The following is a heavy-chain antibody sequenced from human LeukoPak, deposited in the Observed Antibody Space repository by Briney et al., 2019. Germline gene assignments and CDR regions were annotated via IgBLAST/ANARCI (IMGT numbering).Heavy chain of an antibody. CDR1: GGTFSSYA. CDR2: IIPIFGTA. Sequence: SVTVSCMASGGTFSSYAISWVRQAPGQGLEWMGGIIPIFGTANYAQKFQGRVTITADKSTSTAYMELSSLRSEDTAVYYCARWRQAAAGTGGYFDYWGQGTLVTVSS. J-gene: IGHJ4*02. CDR3: ARWRQAAAGTGGYFDY. V-gene: IGHV1-69*06. D-gene: IGHD6-13*01.